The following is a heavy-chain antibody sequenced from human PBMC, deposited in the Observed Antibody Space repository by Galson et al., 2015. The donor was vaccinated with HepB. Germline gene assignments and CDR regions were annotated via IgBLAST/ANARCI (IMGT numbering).Heavy chain of an antibody. Sequence: SVKVSCKASGYTFIGFYIHWMRQAPGQGLEWMGWINPKSGDTNYGQKFQGRVTMTEDTSTDTAYMELSSLRSEDTAVYYCATGSTVTALIDIWGQGTMVTVSS. D-gene: IGHD2-21*02. CDR1: GYTFIGFY. CDR3: ATGSTVTALIDI. CDR2: INPKSGDT. V-gene: IGHV1-2*02. J-gene: IGHJ3*02.